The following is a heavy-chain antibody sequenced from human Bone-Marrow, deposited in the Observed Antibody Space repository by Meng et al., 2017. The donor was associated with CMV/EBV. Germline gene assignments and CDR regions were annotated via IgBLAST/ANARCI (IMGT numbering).Heavy chain of an antibody. Sequence: VQLGRSGAEVKKPGGSVKVSCKVSGYTLTELSMHWVRQAPGKGLEWMGGFDPEDGETIYAQKFQGRVTMTEDTSTDTAYMELSSLRSEDTAVYYCATSGNGDYLTGSYWGQGTLVTVSS. CDR3: ATSGNGDYLTGSY. D-gene: IGHD4-17*01. V-gene: IGHV1-24*01. CDR1: GYTLTELS. J-gene: IGHJ4*02. CDR2: FDPEDGET.